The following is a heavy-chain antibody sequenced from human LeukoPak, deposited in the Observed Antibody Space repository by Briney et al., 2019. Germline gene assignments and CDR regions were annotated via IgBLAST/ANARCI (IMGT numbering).Heavy chain of an antibody. V-gene: IGHV3-7*03. CDR2: IKKDVDEK. J-gene: IGHJ6*02. CDR3: ASRPTVGTTGSYYYTLDV. Sequence: GGSLRLSCAASGFTFSSHWMTWIRQAPGKGLEWVASIKKDVDEKYYVDSVKGRFTISRDNSKNTLYLQMNSLRAEDTAVYYCASRPTVGTTGSYYYTLDVWGQGTTVTVSS. D-gene: IGHD1-26*01. CDR1: GFTFSSHW.